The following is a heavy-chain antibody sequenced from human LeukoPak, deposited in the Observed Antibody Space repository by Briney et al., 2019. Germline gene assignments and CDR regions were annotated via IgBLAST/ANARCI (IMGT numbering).Heavy chain of an antibody. Sequence: GGSLRLSCAASGFTFSSYSMNWVRQAPGKGLEWVSSISSSSSYIYYADSVKGRFTISRDNAKNSLYLQVNSLRAEDTAVYYCARDTRTTVTAAGYFDYWGQGTLVTVSS. D-gene: IGHD4-17*01. CDR2: ISSSSSYI. V-gene: IGHV3-21*01. CDR3: ARDTRTTVTAAGYFDY. CDR1: GFTFSSYS. J-gene: IGHJ4*02.